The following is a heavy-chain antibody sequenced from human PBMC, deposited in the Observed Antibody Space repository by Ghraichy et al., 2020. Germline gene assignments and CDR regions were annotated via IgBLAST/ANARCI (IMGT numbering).Heavy chain of an antibody. CDR2: INDNEKT. CDR3: ARMLRGFSYGYGGYFDS. J-gene: IGHJ4*02. CDR1: GGSFRGYY. V-gene: IGHV4-34*01. Sequence: GSLRLSCAVSGGSFRGYYWSWIRQAPGKGLEWIGEINDNEKTAYSPSLASRVSISVEPSTRQFSLRLTSLTTADTAVYYCARMLRGFSYGYGGYFDSWGQGTLVTVSS. D-gene: IGHD5-18*01.